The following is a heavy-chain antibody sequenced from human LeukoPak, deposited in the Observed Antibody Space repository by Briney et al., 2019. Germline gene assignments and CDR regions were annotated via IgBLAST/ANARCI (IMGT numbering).Heavy chain of an antibody. D-gene: IGHD2-21*01. J-gene: IGHJ5*02. CDR2: ISPNSGGT. CDR1: GYTFTGYY. V-gene: IGHV1-2*02. CDR3: ATGDCGVNGCHGGNWFDP. Sequence: ASVKVSCKASGYTFTGYYIHWVRQAPGQGLEWMGWISPNSGGTKYAQSFQGRVTMTRDTSSNTAHMELSRLRSDDTAVYYCATGDCGVNGCHGGNWFDPWGQGTLVTVSS.